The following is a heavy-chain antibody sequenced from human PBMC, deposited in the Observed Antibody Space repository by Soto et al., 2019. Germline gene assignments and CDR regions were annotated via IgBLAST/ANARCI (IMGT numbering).Heavy chain of an antibody. V-gene: IGHV3-15*01. CDR1: GFTFSNAW. CDR3: ATGGYYPDY. Sequence: EVQLVESGGGLVKPGGSLRLSCAGSGFTFSNAWMNWVRQAPGKGLEWVGHVKSNTHGGTTDYAAPVKGRFTISRDDSENTVFLQMNSLKTEDTAVYYCATGGYYPDYWGQGTLLTVSS. J-gene: IGHJ4*02. CDR2: VKSNTHGGTT. D-gene: IGHD3-10*01.